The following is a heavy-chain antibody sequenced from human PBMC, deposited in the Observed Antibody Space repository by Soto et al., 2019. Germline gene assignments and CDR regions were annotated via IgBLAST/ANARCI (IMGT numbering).Heavy chain of an antibody. CDR3: AKTTQLGVVLNFDY. Sequence: GGSLRLSCAASGFTFSSHAMSWVRQAPGKGLEWVSAISGSGGSTYYADSVKGRFTISRDNSKNTLYLQMNSLRAEDTAVYYCAKTTQLGVVLNFDYWGQGTLVTVSS. CDR2: ISGSGGST. D-gene: IGHD3-3*01. J-gene: IGHJ4*02. V-gene: IGHV3-23*01. CDR1: GFTFSSHA.